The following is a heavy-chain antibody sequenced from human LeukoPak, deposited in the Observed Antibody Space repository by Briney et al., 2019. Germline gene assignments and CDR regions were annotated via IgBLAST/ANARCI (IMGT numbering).Heavy chain of an antibody. CDR1: RFSLSTSGMC. V-gene: IGHV2-70*01. CDR2: IDWDDDK. CDR3: ARSVAGMGFDY. D-gene: IGHD6-13*01. Sequence: QILSLTCTFSRFSLSTSGMCVSWIRQPPGKALEWLTLIDWDDDKYYSTSLKTRLTISKDTSKNQVVLTMPNMDPVDTATYYCARSVAGMGFDYWGQGTLVTVSS. J-gene: IGHJ4*02.